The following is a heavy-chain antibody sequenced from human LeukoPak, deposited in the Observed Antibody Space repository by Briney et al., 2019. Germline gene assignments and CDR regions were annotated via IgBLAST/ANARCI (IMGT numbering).Heavy chain of an antibody. J-gene: IGHJ6*02. CDR2: ISWNSGSI. Sequence: PGGSLRLSCAASGFTFDDYAMHWVRQAPGKGLEWVSGISWNSGSIGYADSVKGRFTISRDNSKNTLYLQMNSLRAEDTAVYYCAREPEQWLVPDYYYGMDVWGQGTTVTVSS. V-gene: IGHV3-9*01. CDR1: GFTFDDYA. D-gene: IGHD6-19*01. CDR3: AREPEQWLVPDYYYGMDV.